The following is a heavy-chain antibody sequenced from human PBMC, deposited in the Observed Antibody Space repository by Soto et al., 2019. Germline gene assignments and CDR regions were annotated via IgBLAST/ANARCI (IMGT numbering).Heavy chain of an antibody. CDR1: GGSIGSSSCY. CDR2: IYYSGST. J-gene: IGHJ6*02. D-gene: IGHD2-8*01. CDR3: ARDIMGTNYYYYGMDV. Sequence: SETLSLTCAVSGGSIGSSSCYWIWIRQPPGKGLEWIGYIYYSGSTNYNPSLKSRVTISVDTSKNQFSLKLSSVTAADTAVYYCARDIMGTNYYYYGMDVWGQGTTVTVSS. V-gene: IGHV4-61*01.